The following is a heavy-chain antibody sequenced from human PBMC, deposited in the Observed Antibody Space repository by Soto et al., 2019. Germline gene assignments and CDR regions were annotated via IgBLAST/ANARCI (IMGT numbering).Heavy chain of an antibody. J-gene: IGHJ3*02. Sequence: ASVKVSCKASGYTFTSYGISWVRQAPGQGLEWVGWISAYNGNTNYAQKLQGRVTMTTDTSTSTAYMELRSLRSDDTAVYYCARDAVRWESDAFEIWGQGTMVTVSS. D-gene: IGHD1-26*01. CDR2: ISAYNGNT. CDR1: GYTFTSYG. CDR3: ARDAVRWESDAFEI. V-gene: IGHV1-18*01.